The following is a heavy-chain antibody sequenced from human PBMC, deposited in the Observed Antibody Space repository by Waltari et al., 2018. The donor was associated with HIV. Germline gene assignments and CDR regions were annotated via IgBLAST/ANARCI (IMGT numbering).Heavy chain of an antibody. CDR1: SFNFDLYS. CDR3: VTSGYNFVEYGHRLDF. J-gene: IGHJ4*02. V-gene: IGHV3-23*04. CDR2: ISRTGSTT. D-gene: IGHD1-1*01. Sequence: EVRFVESGGGLVRPGGSLSLSCTTSSFNFDLYSMQWVRQAPGRGLEGIEMISRTGSTTNYADVLKGGFTVSRDNSMDMLSLHITSLRVDDTAVYYCVTSGYNFVEYGHRLDFWGRGVLVTIS.